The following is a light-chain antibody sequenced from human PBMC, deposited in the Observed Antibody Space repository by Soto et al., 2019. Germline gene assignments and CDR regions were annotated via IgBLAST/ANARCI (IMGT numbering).Light chain of an antibody. CDR3: QQSYSTPWT. CDR2: AAS. V-gene: IGKV1-39*01. CDR1: QSISSY. J-gene: IGKJ1*01. Sequence: DIQMTQSPSSLSASVGDRVTITCRASQSISSYLNWYQQKPGKAAKLLIYAASSLQSGVPSRFSGSGSGPDFTLTISSLQPEDFATYSCQQSYSTPWTFGQGTKVEIK.